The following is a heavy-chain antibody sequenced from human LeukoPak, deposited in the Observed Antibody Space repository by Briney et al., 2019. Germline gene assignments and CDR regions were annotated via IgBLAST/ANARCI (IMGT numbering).Heavy chain of an antibody. CDR3: ARGGTTVVTP. Sequence: SSETLSLTCTVSGGSISSYYWSWIRQPPGKGLEWIGYIYYRGSTNYNPSLKSRVTISVDTSKNQFSLKLSSVTAADTAVYYCARGGTTVVTPWGQGTLVTVSS. D-gene: IGHD4-23*01. CDR2: IYYRGST. J-gene: IGHJ5*02. CDR1: GGSISSYY. V-gene: IGHV4-59*01.